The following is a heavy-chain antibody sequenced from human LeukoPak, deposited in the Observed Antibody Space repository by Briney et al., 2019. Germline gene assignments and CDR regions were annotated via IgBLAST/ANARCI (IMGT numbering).Heavy chain of an antibody. CDR2: ISGSGGST. D-gene: IGHD4-11*01. Sequence: GGSLRLSCVASGFTYDSYTMSWVRQAPGKGLEWVSAISGSGGSTYYADSVKGRFTISRDNSKNTLYLQMNSLRAEDTAVYYCAKLSDYRNDYWGQGTLVTVSS. J-gene: IGHJ4*02. CDR3: AKLSDYRNDY. V-gene: IGHV3-23*01. CDR1: GFTYDSYT.